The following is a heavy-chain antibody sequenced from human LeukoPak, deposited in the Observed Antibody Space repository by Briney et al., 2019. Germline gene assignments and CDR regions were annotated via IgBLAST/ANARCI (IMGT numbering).Heavy chain of an antibody. CDR2: IYYSGST. CDR1: GGSISSYY. V-gene: IGHV4-59*01. D-gene: IGHD4-11*01. J-gene: IGHJ6*02. CDR3: ARDLRTGLTTGMDV. Sequence: PSETLSLTCTVSGGSISSYYWSWIRQPPGKGLEWIGYIYYSGSTNYNPSLKSRVTISVDTSKNQFSLKLSSVTAADTAVYYCARDLRTGLTTGMDVWGQGTTVTVSS.